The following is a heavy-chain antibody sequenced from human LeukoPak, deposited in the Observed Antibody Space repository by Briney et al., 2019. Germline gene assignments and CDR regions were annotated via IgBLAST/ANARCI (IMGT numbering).Heavy chain of an antibody. CDR2: IYTSWST. CDR3: ARGARFLEWLLYDN. CDR1: GGSISSGSYY. V-gene: IGHV4-61*02. D-gene: IGHD3-3*01. Sequence: SQTLSLTCTASGGSISSGSYYWSWIRQPAGKGLEWIGRIYTSWSTNYNPSLKSRVTISVDTSKNQFSLKLSSVTAADTAVYYCARGARFLEWLLYDNWGQGTLVTVSS. J-gene: IGHJ4*02.